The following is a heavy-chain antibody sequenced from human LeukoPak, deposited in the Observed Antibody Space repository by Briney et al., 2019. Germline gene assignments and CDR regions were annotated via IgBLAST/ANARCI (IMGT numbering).Heavy chain of an antibody. CDR1: GGSFSGYY. CDR3: ARLGSTIYWYFDL. V-gene: IGHV4-34*01. Sequence: SETLSLTCAVYGGSFSGYYWSWLRQPPGKGLEWIGEINHSGSTNYNPSLKSRVTISVDTSKNQFSLKLSSVTAADTAVYYCARLGSTIYWYFDLWGRGTLVTVSS. D-gene: IGHD3-3*01. CDR2: INHSGST. J-gene: IGHJ2*01.